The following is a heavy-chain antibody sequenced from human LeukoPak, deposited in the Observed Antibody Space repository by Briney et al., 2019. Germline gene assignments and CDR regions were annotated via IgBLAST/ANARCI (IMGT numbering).Heavy chain of an antibody. D-gene: IGHD3-22*01. CDR1: GGSISGYY. J-gene: IGHJ4*02. CDR2: IDHLGST. CDR3: TRDGFFCDSRSYSPVRQFDY. V-gene: IGHV4-34*01. Sequence: PSETLSLTCAVYGGSISGYYWTWIRQTPGKGLEWIGEIDHLGSTNYNPSLKSRVIISVDTSKKQFSLRLASVTAADTAVYYCTRDGFFCDSRSYSPVRQFDYWGQGTLVTVSS.